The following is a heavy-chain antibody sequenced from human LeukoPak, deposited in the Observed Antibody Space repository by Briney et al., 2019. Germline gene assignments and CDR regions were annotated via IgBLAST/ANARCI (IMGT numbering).Heavy chain of an antibody. CDR1: GYTFTGYY. D-gene: IGHD4-23*01. CDR2: INPNSGGT. V-gene: IGHV1-2*02. CDR3: ARRMTTVAPGDY. Sequence: ASVKVSCKASGYTFTGYYMHWVRQAPGQGLEWMGWINPNSGGTNYAQKFQGRVTMTRDTSISTAYMELSRLRFDDTAVHYCARRMTTVAPGDYWGQGTLVTVSS. J-gene: IGHJ4*02.